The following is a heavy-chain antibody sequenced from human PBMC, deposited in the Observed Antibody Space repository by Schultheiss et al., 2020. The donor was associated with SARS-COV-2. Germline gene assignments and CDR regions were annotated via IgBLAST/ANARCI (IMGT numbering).Heavy chain of an antibody. CDR3: ARGVGSGFDI. D-gene: IGHD1-26*01. Sequence: SETLSLTCTVSGGSISSGGYYWSWIRQHPGKGLEWIGYIYYSGSTYYNPSLKSRVTISVDTSKNQFSLKLSSVTAADTAVYYCARGVGSGFDIWGQGTMVTVSS. CDR1: GGSISSGGYY. CDR2: IYYSGST. J-gene: IGHJ3*02. V-gene: IGHV4-31*03.